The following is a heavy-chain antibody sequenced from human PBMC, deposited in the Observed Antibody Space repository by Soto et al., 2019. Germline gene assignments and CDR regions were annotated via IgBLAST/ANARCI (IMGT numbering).Heavy chain of an antibody. CDR1: GYTFTGNY. V-gene: IGHV1-2*04. Sequence: QVQLVQSGAEVKKPGASVKVSCEATGYTFTGNYLHWVRQAPGQGLELMGWIHPHSGATKYAQKCQVWITMTRDTSISTAYVDLSSLKSNDTDVYYCVREGVGPTYGWFDPWGQGTLVTVSS. D-gene: IGHD2-8*01. CDR3: VREGVGPTYGWFDP. J-gene: IGHJ5*02. CDR2: IHPHSGAT.